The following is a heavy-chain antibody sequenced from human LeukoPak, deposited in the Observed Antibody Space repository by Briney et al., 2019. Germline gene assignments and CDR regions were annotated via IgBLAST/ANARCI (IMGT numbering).Heavy chain of an antibody. V-gene: IGHV3-30*18. Sequence: GGSLRLSCAASGFTFSSYGMHWVRQAPGKGLEWVAVISYDGSNKYYADSVKGRFTISRDNSKNTLYLQMNSLRAEETAVYYCAKGINLDYWGQGTLVTVSS. D-gene: IGHD2-15*01. J-gene: IGHJ4*02. CDR3: AKGINLDY. CDR1: GFTFSSYG. CDR2: ISYDGSNK.